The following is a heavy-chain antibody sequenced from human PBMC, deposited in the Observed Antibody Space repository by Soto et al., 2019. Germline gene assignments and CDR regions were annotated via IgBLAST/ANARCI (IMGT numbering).Heavy chain of an antibody. Sequence: GGSLRLSCAASGFTFSSYWMHWVRQAPGKGLVWVSRINSDGSSTSYADSVKGRFTISRDNAKNTLYLQMNSLRAEDTAVYYCARDQKIRFLEWPDYYYYGMDVWGQGTTVTVSS. V-gene: IGHV3-74*01. J-gene: IGHJ6*02. D-gene: IGHD3-3*01. CDR3: ARDQKIRFLEWPDYYYYGMDV. CDR2: INSDGSST. CDR1: GFTFSSYW.